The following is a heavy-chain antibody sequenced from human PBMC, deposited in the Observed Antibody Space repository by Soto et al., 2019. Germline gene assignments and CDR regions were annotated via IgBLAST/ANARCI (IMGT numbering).Heavy chain of an antibody. V-gene: IGHV4-59*01. CDR2: IYYSGST. J-gene: IGHJ5*02. CDR1: GGSIRGYY. CDR3: ARTIEYCTNGVCSYWFDP. D-gene: IGHD2-8*01. Sequence: SETLSLTCTVSGGSIRGYYWSRIRQPPGKGLEWIGYIYYSGSTNYNPSLKSRVTISVDTSKNQFSLKLNSVTAADTAVYYCARTIEYCTNGVCSYWFDPWGQGTLVTVS.